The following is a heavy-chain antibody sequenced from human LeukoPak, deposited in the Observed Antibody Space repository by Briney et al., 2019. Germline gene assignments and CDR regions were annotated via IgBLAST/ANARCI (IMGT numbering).Heavy chain of an antibody. Sequence: GGSLRLSCAASGFTFSSYSMNWVRQAPGKGLEWVSSISSSSSCIYYADSVKGRFTISRDNAKNSLYLQMNSLRAEDTALYYCARVRAFDIWGQGTMVTVSS. V-gene: IGHV3-21*01. CDR1: GFTFSSYS. D-gene: IGHD3-10*01. J-gene: IGHJ3*02. CDR3: ARVRAFDI. CDR2: ISSSSSCI.